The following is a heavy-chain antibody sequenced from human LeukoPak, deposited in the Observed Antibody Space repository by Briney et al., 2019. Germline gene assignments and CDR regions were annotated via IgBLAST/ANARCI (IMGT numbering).Heavy chain of an antibody. CDR1: GFTFSSYA. Sequence: HPGGSLRLSCAASGFTFSSYATSWVRQAPGKGLEWVSAISGSGGSTYYADSVKGRFTISRDNSKNTLYLQMNSLRAEDTAVYYCAKDGCSSTSCYQDYWGQGTLVTVSS. D-gene: IGHD2-2*01. J-gene: IGHJ4*02. CDR3: AKDGCSSTSCYQDY. V-gene: IGHV3-23*01. CDR2: ISGSGGST.